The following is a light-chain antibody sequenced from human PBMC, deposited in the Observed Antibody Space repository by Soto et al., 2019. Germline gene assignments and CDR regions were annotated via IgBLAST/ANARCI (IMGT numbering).Light chain of an antibody. V-gene: IGKV3-11*01. CDR2: GAS. J-gene: IGKJ4*01. CDR1: QSLSSNY. Sequence: EIVLTQSPGTLSLSPGERATLSCRASQSLSSNYLAWYQQKPGQAPRLLIYGASNRATGIPARFSGSGSGTDFTLTISSLEPEDFAVYYCQQRSSWPLFGGGTKVDIK. CDR3: QQRSSWPL.